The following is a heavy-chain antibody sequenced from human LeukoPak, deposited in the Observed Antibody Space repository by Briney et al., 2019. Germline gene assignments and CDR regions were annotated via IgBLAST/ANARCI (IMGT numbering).Heavy chain of an antibody. V-gene: IGHV3-30*03. Sequence: GGSLRLSCAASGFTVSSNYMSWVRQAPGKGLEWVAVISYDGSNKYYADSVKGRFTISRDNSKNTLYLQMNSLRAEDTAVYYCRVVITTTDYWGQGTLVTVSS. CDR2: ISYDGSNK. J-gene: IGHJ4*02. CDR3: RVVITTTDY. CDR1: GFTVSSNY. D-gene: IGHD3-22*01.